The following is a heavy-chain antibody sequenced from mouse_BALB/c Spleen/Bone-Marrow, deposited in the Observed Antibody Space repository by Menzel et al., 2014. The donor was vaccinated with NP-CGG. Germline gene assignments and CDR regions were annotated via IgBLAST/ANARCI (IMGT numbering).Heavy chain of an antibody. CDR1: GYTFTNYW. Sequence: VHVEDSGAELVSPGTSVKMSCKAAGYTFTNYWIGWIKQRPGHGLEWIGDIYPGGGYTNYNEKFQGKATLTADTSSSTAYMQLSSLTSEDSAIFYCAIRGDISGYGFAYWGQGTLVTVSA. CDR2: IYPGGGYT. CDR3: AIRGDISGYGFAY. V-gene: IGHV1-63*02. D-gene: IGHD3-2*01. J-gene: IGHJ3*01.